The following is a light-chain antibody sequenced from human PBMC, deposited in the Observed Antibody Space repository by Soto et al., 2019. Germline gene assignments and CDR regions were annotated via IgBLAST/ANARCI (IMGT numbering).Light chain of an antibody. Sequence: EIVLTQSPATLSLSPGGRATLSCRASQSVSSYLAWYQQKPGQAPRLLIHDASNRATGIPARFSGSGSGTDFTLTISSLQPDDFATYYCQHYNSYSEAFGQGTKVELK. CDR1: QSVSSY. V-gene: IGKV3-11*01. CDR3: QHYNSYSEA. CDR2: DAS. J-gene: IGKJ1*01.